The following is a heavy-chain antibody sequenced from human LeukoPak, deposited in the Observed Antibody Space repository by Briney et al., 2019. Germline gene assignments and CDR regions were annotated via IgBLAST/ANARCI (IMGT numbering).Heavy chain of an antibody. V-gene: IGHV1-69*04. CDR3: ARDGIAAAGNNWFDP. CDR1: GGTFSSYA. D-gene: IGHD6-13*01. J-gene: IGHJ5*02. CDR2: IIPILGIA. Sequence: SVKVSCKASGGTFSSYAISWVRQAPGQGLEWMGRIIPILGIANYAQKFQGRVTITADKSTSTAYMELRSLRSDDTAVYYCARDGIAAAGNNWFDPWGQGTLVTVSS.